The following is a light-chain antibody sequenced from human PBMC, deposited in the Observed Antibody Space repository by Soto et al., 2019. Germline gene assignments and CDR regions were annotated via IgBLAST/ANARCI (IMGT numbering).Light chain of an antibody. CDR3: AAWDGSLNGFV. Sequence: QAVVTQPPSVSGTPGQRVTISCSGSSSNIGENSLNWFQQFPGTAPKLLISTTDQRPSGVPDRFSGSKSGTSGSLAISELQSGDEADYYCAAWDGSLNGFVFGGGTKLTVL. CDR1: SSNIGENS. J-gene: IGLJ2*01. CDR2: TTD. V-gene: IGLV1-44*01.